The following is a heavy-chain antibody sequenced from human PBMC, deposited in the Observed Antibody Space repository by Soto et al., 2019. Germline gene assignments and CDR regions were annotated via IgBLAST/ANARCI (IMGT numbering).Heavy chain of an antibody. CDR1: GFSFNTYA. Sequence: EVQLLESGGCLVQPGGSLRLSCAASGFSFNTYAMSWVRQARGKGPEWVSTVSASGGSTYSADSVKGRFTISRDNSKNTVHLQMNSLRAEDTAVYYCAKTMGDCSGGSCYGAYSMDVWGQGITVTVSS. V-gene: IGHV3-23*01. D-gene: IGHD2-15*01. CDR2: VSASGGST. J-gene: IGHJ6*02. CDR3: AKTMGDCSGGSCYGAYSMDV.